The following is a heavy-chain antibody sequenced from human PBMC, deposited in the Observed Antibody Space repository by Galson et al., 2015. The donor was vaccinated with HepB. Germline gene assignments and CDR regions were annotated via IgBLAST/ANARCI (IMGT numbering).Heavy chain of an antibody. D-gene: IGHD4-17*01. CDR3: ARVADADYGDHSHFDY. CDR1: GFTFGDYY. CDR2: ISTSGTYT. Sequence: SLRLSCAASGFTFGDYYMSWIRQAPGKGLEWVSYISTSGTYTNYAVSVKGRITISRDNAKNSLYLQIKSLRDEDTAAYYCARVADADYGDHSHFDYWGQGTLVTVSS. J-gene: IGHJ4*02. V-gene: IGHV3-11*06.